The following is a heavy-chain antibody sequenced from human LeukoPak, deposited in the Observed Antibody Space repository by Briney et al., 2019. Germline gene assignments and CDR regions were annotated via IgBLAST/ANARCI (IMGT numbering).Heavy chain of an antibody. Sequence: PSETLSLTCAVSGYSLGKNYYWGWIRQPPGKGLEWIGRIYGTGPTSYNPSLMNRVTMSVDTSKNHFSLKLTSVTAADTAVYYCARYDSRGSASTRFDYWGQGILVTISS. V-gene: IGHV4-38-2*01. J-gene: IGHJ4*02. CDR1: GYSLGKNYY. CDR2: IYGTGPT. D-gene: IGHD3-16*01. CDR3: ARYDSRGSASTRFDY.